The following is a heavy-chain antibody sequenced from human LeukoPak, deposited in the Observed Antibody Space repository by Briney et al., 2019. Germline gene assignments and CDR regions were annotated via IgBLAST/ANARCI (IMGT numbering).Heavy chain of an antibody. Sequence: ASLKVSCKASGYTFTGYYLHWVRQAPGHGLEWMGWITPNNGVSYYVQSFKGGVTLTSATSIRKAYVELRSLRSDDTAVYYCATSGSSRSAFDIWGQGTMVTVSS. D-gene: IGHD3-10*01. J-gene: IGHJ3*02. V-gene: IGHV1-2*02. CDR2: ITPNNGVS. CDR3: ATSGSSRSAFDI. CDR1: GYTFTGYY.